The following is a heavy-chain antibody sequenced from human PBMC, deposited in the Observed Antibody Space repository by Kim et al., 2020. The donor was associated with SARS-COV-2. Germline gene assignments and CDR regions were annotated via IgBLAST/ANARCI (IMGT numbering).Heavy chain of an antibody. Sequence: SETLSLTCTVSGGSISSYYWSWIRQPPGKGLEWIGYIYYSGSTNYNPSLKSRVTISVDTSKNQFSLKLSSVTAADTAVYYCATHGSGSYYNFDYWGQGTLVTVSS. V-gene: IGHV4-59*01. J-gene: IGHJ4*02. CDR2: IYYSGST. CDR3: ATHGSGSYYNFDY. D-gene: IGHD3-10*01. CDR1: GGSISSYY.